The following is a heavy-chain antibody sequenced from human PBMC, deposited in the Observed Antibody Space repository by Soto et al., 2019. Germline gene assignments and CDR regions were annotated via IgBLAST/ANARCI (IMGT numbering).Heavy chain of an antibody. J-gene: IGHJ4*02. Sequence: SVKVSCKASGGTFSRNTISWVRQAPGQGLEWMGGIMPIFGSANYAQKFQGRVTITADENTRTVYMELSRLRSEDTAVYYCARQFDSDTTGYYYAYWGQGTQVTVSS. CDR3: ARQFDSDTTGYYYAY. V-gene: IGHV1-69*13. CDR2: IMPIFGSA. CDR1: GGTFSRNT. D-gene: IGHD3-22*01.